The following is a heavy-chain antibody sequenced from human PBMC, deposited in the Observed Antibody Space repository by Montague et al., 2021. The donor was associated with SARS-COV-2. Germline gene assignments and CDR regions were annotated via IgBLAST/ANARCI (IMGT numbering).Heavy chain of an antibody. V-gene: IGHV4-39*01. CDR3: ARHRVLRFLETDYYYYGMDV. D-gene: IGHD3-3*01. CDR2: IYYSGST. CDR1: GGSISSSSYY. Sequence: SETLSLTCTVSGGSISSSSYYWGWIRQPPGKGLEWIGSIYYSGSTYYNPSLKSRVTISVDTSKNQFSLKLSSVTAADTAVYCCARHRVLRFLETDYYYYGMDVWGQGTTVTVSS. J-gene: IGHJ6*02.